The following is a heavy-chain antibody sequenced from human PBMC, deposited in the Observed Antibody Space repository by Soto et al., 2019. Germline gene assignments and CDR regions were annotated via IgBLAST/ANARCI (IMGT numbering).Heavy chain of an antibody. D-gene: IGHD5-12*01. Sequence: EVQLVESGGGLVQPGGSLRLSCAASGFTVSSNYMSWVRQAPGKGLEWVSVIYSGGSTYYADSVKGRFTISRDNSKNTLYLQMNSLRAEDTAVYYCARERVEMATIYYCCYGMDVWGQGTTVTVSS. CDR3: ARERVEMATIYYCCYGMDV. CDR2: IYSGGST. J-gene: IGHJ6*02. CDR1: GFTVSSNY. V-gene: IGHV3-66*01.